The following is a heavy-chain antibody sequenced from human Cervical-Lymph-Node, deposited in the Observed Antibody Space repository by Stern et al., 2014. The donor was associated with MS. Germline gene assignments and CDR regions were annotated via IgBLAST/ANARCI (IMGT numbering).Heavy chain of an antibody. J-gene: IGHJ6*02. CDR2: MNPNSGDT. CDR1: GYTFTSYD. D-gene: IGHD6-19*01. CDR3: ASSTSSAHYYYYAMDV. V-gene: IGHV1-8*01. Sequence: VQLVESGAEVKKPGASVKVSCKASGYTFTSYDINWVRQATGQGLEWMGLMNPNSGDTGYPQKFQGRVTMTRNTSISTAYLELGSLRSEDTAVYYCASSTSSAHYYYYAMDVWGQGTTVTVSS.